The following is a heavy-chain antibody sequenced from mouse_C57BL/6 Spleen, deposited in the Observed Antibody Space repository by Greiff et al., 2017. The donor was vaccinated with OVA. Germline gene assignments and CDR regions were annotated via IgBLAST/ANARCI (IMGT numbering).Heavy chain of an antibody. CDR1: GFTFSDAW. CDR3: TRGGNYGVGFAY. Sequence: EVKLVESGGGLVQPGGSMKLSCAASGFTFSDAWMDWVRQSPEKGLEWVAEIRNKANNHATYYAESVKGRFTISRDDSKSSVYLQMNSLRAEDTGIYYCTRGGNYGVGFAYWGQGTLVTVSA. D-gene: IGHD1-1*01. CDR2: IRNKANNHAT. V-gene: IGHV6-6*01. J-gene: IGHJ3*01.